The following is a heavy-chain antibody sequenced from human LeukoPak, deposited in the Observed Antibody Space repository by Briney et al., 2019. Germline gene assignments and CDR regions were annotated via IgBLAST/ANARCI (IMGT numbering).Heavy chain of an antibody. V-gene: IGHV4-39*01. CDR3: ARPATVTTSFWYFDL. D-gene: IGHD4-17*01. J-gene: IGHJ2*01. CDR1: GRSISTSSYY. Sequence: SETLSLTCTISGRSISTSSYYWGWIRQPPGKGLEWIGSIFYSGSTYYNPSLKSRVTISVDTSKNQFSLNLSSVTAADTAVYYCARPATVTTSFWYFDLWGRGTLVTVSS. CDR2: IFYSGST.